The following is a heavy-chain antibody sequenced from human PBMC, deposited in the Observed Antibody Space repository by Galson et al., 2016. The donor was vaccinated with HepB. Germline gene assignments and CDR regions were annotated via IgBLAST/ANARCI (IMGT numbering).Heavy chain of an antibody. Sequence: LSLTCIVSGGSITNGDFHWGWIRQPPGKGPEWIGSIYYNGITYYNPSLKSRLTMSVDTSKNHCSLQLSSVTAADTAMCYCARQIGRWLWAFDIWGQGTLVTVSS. V-gene: IGHV4-39*01. J-gene: IGHJ3*02. D-gene: IGHD5-12*01. CDR1: GGSITNGDFH. CDR3: ARQIGRWLWAFDI. CDR2: IYYNGIT.